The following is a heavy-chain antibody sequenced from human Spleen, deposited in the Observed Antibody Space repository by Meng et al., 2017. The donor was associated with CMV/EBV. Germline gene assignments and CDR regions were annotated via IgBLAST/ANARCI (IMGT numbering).Heavy chain of an antibody. CDR3: ATQNLNFDH. CDR1: GFTFSGYA. Sequence: GASLKISCAASGFTFSGYAMSWVRQAPGKGLEWVSIIYGASSTHYADFVEGRFTISRDNSKDMLYLQMNSLRADDTAVYYCATQNLNFDHWGQGTLVTVSS. J-gene: IGHJ4*02. V-gene: IGHV3-23*03. CDR2: IYGASST.